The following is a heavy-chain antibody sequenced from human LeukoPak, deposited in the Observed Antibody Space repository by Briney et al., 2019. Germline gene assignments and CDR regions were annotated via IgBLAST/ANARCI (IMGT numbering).Heavy chain of an antibody. CDR2: INHSGST. D-gene: IGHD3-10*01. CDR1: GGSFSGYY. V-gene: IGHV4-34*01. Sequence: PSETLSLTCAVYGGSFSGYYWSWIRQPPGKGLEWIGEINHSGSTNYNPSLKSRVTISVDTSKNQFSLKLSSVTAADTAVYYCARGGPGYYYGSGSYFWSWFDPWGRGTLVTVSS. CDR3: ARGGPGYYYGSGSYFWSWFDP. J-gene: IGHJ5*02.